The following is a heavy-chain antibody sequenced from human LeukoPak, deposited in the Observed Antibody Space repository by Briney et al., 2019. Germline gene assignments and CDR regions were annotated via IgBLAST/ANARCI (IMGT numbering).Heavy chain of an antibody. CDR3: ARQETLGVWFGETGGYFDY. V-gene: IGHV4-39*01. CDR2: IYYSGST. J-gene: IGHJ4*02. D-gene: IGHD3-10*01. Sequence: PSETLSLTCTVSGGSISSSSYYWGWIRQPPGKGLEWIGSIYYSGSTYYNPSLKSRVTISVDTSKNQFSLKLSSVTAADTAVYYCARQETLGVWFGETGGYFDYWGQGTLVTVSS. CDR1: GGSISSSSYY.